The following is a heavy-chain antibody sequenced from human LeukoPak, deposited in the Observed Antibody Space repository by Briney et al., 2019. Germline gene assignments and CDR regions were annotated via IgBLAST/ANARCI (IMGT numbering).Heavy chain of an antibody. CDR1: LYTFTNYF. CDR3: ARDDCTSASCYLAY. J-gene: IGHJ4*02. Sequence: SSVNVSRQASLYTFTNYFISWLRPPPAQERDWMGWSSTYYCNTNYAREFQGRVTMTTDPSTSTAYLELRSLRSDDTAVYYCARDDCTSASCYLAYWGQGTLVTVSS. V-gene: IGHV1-18*01. D-gene: IGHD2-2*01. CDR2: SSTYYCNT.